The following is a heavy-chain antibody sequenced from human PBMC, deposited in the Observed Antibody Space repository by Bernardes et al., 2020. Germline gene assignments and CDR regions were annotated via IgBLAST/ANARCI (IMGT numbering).Heavy chain of an antibody. V-gene: IGHV4-34*01. CDR1: GGSFSGYY. CDR2: INHSGST. D-gene: IGHD2-15*01. Sequence: LSLTCSVYGGSFSGYYWSWIRQPPGKGLEWIGEINHSGSTNYNPSLKSRVTISVDTSKNQLSLKLSSVTAADTAVYYCARGRTSSGRIDYWGQGTLVTVSS. J-gene: IGHJ4*02. CDR3: ARGRTSSGRIDY.